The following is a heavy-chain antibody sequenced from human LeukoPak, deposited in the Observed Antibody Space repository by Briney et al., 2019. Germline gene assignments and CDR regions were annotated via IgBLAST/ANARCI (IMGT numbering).Heavy chain of an antibody. V-gene: IGHV5-51*01. CDR1: GYSFTSYW. CDR2: IYPGDSDT. J-gene: IGHJ4*02. Sequence: GESLKISCKGSGYSFTSYWIGWVRQMPGKGLEWMGIIYPGDSDTRYSPSFQGQVTISADKSISTAYLQWSSLKASDTAMYYCARHLAGYGDPALADYWGQGTLVTVSS. CDR3: ARHLAGYGDPALADY. D-gene: IGHD4-17*01.